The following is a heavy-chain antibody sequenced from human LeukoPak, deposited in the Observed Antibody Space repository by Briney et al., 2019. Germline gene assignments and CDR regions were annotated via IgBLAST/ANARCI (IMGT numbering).Heavy chain of an antibody. Sequence: PGRSLRLSCAASGFTFSSYGMHWVRQAPGKGLVWVSGINGDGSITTYADSVKGRFTISRDNAKNTLYLQMNSLRAEDTAVYYCAREDSGSIGWFDPWGQGTLVTVSS. CDR1: GFTFSSYG. J-gene: IGHJ5*02. D-gene: IGHD1-26*01. CDR2: INGDGSIT. V-gene: IGHV3-74*03. CDR3: AREDSGSIGWFDP.